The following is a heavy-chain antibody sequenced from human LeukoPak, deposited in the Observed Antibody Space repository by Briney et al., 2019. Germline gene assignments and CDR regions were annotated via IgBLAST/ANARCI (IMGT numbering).Heavy chain of an antibody. CDR1: GGSISSYY. CDR3: ARWPRGVRGRYYFDY. Sequence: ASETLSLTCTVSGGSISSYYWSWIRQPPGKGLEWIGYIYYSGSTNYNPSLKSRVTISVDTSENQFSLKLSSVTAADTAVYYCARWPRGVRGRYYFDYWGQGTLVTVSS. V-gene: IGHV4-59*01. J-gene: IGHJ4*02. D-gene: IGHD3-10*01. CDR2: IYYSGST.